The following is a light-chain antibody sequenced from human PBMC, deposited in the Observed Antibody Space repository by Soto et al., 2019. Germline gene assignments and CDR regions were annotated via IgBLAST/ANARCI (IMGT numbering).Light chain of an antibody. V-gene: IGKV3-11*01. J-gene: IGKJ2*01. CDR3: HQRSNWPLST. Sequence: EIVLTQSPATLSLSPGERATLSCRASQSVTSYLAWYQHKPGQPPRLLIQDASIRATGIPARFSAGGSGTDFTLTISSPEPEDFAVYYCHQRSNWPLSTFGQGTRLEI. CDR1: QSVTSY. CDR2: DAS.